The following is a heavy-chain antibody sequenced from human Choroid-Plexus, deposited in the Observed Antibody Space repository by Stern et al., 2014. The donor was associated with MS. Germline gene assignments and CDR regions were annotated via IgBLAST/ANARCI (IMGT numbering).Heavy chain of an antibody. D-gene: IGHD2/OR15-2a*01. Sequence: VQMVESGGGVVQPGRPLRLSCVASGFTFGSCAMHWVRQAPGKGLERAAGGSYDGSNKYYADSVKGRFTISRDNSQNTLYMQMSSLRPEDTAVYYCAKDRQYLTYFFDHWGQGSLVTVSS. CDR1: GFTFGSCA. CDR2: GSYDGSNK. CDR3: AKDRQYLTYFFDH. V-gene: IGHV3-30*18. J-gene: IGHJ5*02.